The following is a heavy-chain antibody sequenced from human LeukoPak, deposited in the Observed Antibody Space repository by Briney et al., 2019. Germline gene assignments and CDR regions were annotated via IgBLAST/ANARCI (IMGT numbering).Heavy chain of an antibody. D-gene: IGHD6-19*01. CDR3: TTTAPSGWIEYYFDY. CDR2: IKSKTDGGTT. J-gene: IGHJ4*02. CDR1: GFTFSNAW. Sequence: PGGSLRLSCAASGFTFSNAWMSWVRQAPGKGLEWVGRIKSKTDGGTTDYAAPVKGRFTISRDDSKNTLYLQMNSLKTEDTAVYYCTTTAPSGWIEYYFDYWGRGTLVTVSS. V-gene: IGHV3-15*01.